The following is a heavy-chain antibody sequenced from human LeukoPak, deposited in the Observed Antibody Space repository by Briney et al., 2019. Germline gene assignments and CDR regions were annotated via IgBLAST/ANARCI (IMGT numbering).Heavy chain of an antibody. V-gene: IGHV3-30*04. CDR2: ISYDGSIE. CDR3: ARGSYYYDSSGYYDFEY. CDR1: GFTFSNYA. J-gene: IGHJ4*02. D-gene: IGHD3-22*01. Sequence: PGRSLRLPCAASGFTFSNYAMHWVRQAPGKGLEGVAYISYDGSIEYYADSVKGRFTISRDNSKNTLYLQMNSLRAEDTAVYYCARGSYYYDSSGYYDFEYWGQGTLVTVSS.